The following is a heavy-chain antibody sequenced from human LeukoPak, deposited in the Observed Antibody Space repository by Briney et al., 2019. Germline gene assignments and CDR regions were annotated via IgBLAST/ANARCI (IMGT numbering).Heavy chain of an antibody. Sequence: GGSLRLSCAASGFTFTCCWMSWVRQTPGKGLEWVASIKQDGREKFYADSVKGRFTISRDNAKNSLYLQVNSLRAEDTAVYYCARVSGVTRYFDSWGQGILVTVSS. J-gene: IGHJ4*02. V-gene: IGHV3-7*01. CDR3: ARVSGVTRYFDS. D-gene: IGHD4-23*01. CDR1: GFTFTCCW. CDR2: IKQDGREK.